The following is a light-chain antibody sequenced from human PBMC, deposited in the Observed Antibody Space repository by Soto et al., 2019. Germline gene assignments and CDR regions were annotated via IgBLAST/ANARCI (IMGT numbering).Light chain of an antibody. CDR3: SSYAGSNSYV. J-gene: IGLJ1*01. CDR2: GVT. Sequence: QPVLTQPPSASGSPGQSVTISCTGTSSDVGGYNFVSWYQHHPGKAPKLMIYGVTKRPSGVPDRFSGSKSGDTASLTVSGLQAEDEADYYCSSYAGSNSYVFGTGTKVTVL. CDR1: SSDVGGYNF. V-gene: IGLV2-8*01.